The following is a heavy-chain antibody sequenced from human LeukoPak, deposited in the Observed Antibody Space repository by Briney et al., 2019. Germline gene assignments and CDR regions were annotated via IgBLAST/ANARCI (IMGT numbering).Heavy chain of an antibody. CDR1: GFTFSSYG. J-gene: IGHJ5*02. V-gene: IGHV3-30*18. D-gene: IGHD6-19*01. CDR2: ISYDGSNK. Sequence: AGGSLRLSCAASGFTFSSYGMHWVRQAPGKGLEWVAVISYDGSNKYYADSVKGRFTISRDNSKNTLYLQMNSLRAEDTAVYYCAKTGYSSGWSFGENWFDPWGQGTLVTVSS. CDR3: AKTGYSSGWSFGENWFDP.